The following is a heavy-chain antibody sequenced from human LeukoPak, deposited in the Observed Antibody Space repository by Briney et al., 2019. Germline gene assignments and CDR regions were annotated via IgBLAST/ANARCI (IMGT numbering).Heavy chain of an antibody. CDR2: ISHDGTTT. CDR1: GFTFRNYG. V-gene: IGHV3-30*18. D-gene: IGHD6-25*01. Sequence: GGSLRLSCVASGFTFRNYGMQWVRQAPGKGLESVAVISHDGTTTFYADSVKGRFTISRDNSKNTLDLQMDSLRAEDTAVYFCAKEPNAYSSGWYFQDWGQGTLVTVSS. J-gene: IGHJ1*01. CDR3: AKEPNAYSSGWYFQD.